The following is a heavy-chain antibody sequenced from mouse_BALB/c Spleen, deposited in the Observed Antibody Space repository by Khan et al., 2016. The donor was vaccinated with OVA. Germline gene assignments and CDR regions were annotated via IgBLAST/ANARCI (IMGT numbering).Heavy chain of an antibody. D-gene: IGHD1-1*01. Sequence: EVQLQESGPGLVKPSQSLSLTCTVTGYSITSDYAWNWIRQFPGNKLEWMGYISYSGNTNYNPSLKSRISITRDTSENQFFLQLNSVTTEDTATYYCARVYWGDFDYWGQGTTLTVSS. J-gene: IGHJ2*01. CDR3: ARVYWGDFDY. V-gene: IGHV3-2*02. CDR2: ISYSGNT. CDR1: GYSITSDYA.